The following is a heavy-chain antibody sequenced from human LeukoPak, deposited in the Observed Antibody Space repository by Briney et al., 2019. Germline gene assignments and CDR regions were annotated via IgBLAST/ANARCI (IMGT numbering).Heavy chain of an antibody. Sequence: PGGSLRLSCAASGFTFSSYGMHWVRQAPGKGLEWVAVIWYDGSNKYYADSVKGRFTISRDNSKNTLYLQMNSLRAEDTAVYYCARDDPPYGSGSVDYWGQGTLVTVSS. V-gene: IGHV3-33*01. J-gene: IGHJ4*02. CDR3: ARDDPPYGSGSVDY. CDR1: GFTFSSYG. CDR2: IWYDGSNK. D-gene: IGHD3-10*01.